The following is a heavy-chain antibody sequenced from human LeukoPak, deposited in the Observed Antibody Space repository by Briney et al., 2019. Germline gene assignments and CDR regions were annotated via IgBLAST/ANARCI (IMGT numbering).Heavy chain of an antibody. V-gene: IGHV3-7*01. J-gene: IGHJ4*02. D-gene: IGHD3-16*01. CDR3: ASSWGSAIDF. Sequence: GGSLRLSCAASGFTFTAYWMSWVRQAPGKGLEWVANIKQNGSEKYYVGSVKGRFTISRDNAKNSVYLQMTSLRAEDTAVYYCASSWGSAIDFWGQGTLVSVSS. CDR1: GFTFTAYW. CDR2: IKQNGSEK.